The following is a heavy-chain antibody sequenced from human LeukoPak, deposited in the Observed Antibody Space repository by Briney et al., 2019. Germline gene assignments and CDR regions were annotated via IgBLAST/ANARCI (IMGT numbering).Heavy chain of an antibody. Sequence: SETLSLTCTVSGGSISSYYWSWIRQPAGKGLEWIGRIYTNGSTNYNPSLKSRVTMSVDTSKNQFSLKLSSVTAADTAVYYCAREEGVLEWLLYLDYWGQGTLVTVSS. D-gene: IGHD3-3*01. J-gene: IGHJ4*02. CDR1: GGSISSYY. CDR3: AREEGVLEWLLYLDY. CDR2: IYTNGST. V-gene: IGHV4-4*07.